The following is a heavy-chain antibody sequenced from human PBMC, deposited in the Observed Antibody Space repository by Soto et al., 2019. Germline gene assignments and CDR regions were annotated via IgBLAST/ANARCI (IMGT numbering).Heavy chain of an antibody. CDR3: AKDLAVVVVAVHFDY. CDR1: GFTFSSYA. Sequence: GGSLRLSCAASGFTFSSYAMSWVRQAPGKGLEWVSAISGSGGSTYYADSVKGRFTISRDNSKNTLYLHMNSLRGEDTAVYYRAKDLAVVVVAVHFDYWGQGTLVTVSS. V-gene: IGHV3-23*01. J-gene: IGHJ4*02. CDR2: ISGSGGST. D-gene: IGHD2-15*01.